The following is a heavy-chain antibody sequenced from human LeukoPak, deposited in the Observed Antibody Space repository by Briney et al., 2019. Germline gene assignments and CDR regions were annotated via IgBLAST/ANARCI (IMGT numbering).Heavy chain of an antibody. CDR2: ISAYNGNT. J-gene: IGHJ6*03. D-gene: IGHD3-10*01. Sequence: ASVKASCKASGYTFTSYGISWVRQAPGQGLEWMGWISAYNGNTNYAQKLQGRVTMTTDTSTSTAYMELRSLRSDDTAVYYCARDLKRAEWFGESDYYMDVWGKGTTVTVSS. V-gene: IGHV1-18*01. CDR1: GYTFTSYG. CDR3: ARDLKRAEWFGESDYYMDV.